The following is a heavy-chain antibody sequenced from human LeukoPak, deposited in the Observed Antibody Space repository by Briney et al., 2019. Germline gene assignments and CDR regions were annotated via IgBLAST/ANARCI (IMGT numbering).Heavy chain of an antibody. D-gene: IGHD1-26*01. J-gene: IGHJ3*02. V-gene: IGHV4-59*01. CDR3: ASSGANDAFDI. Sequence: SETLSLTCTASGGSISSYYWSWIRQPPGKGLEWIGYIYYSGSTNYNPSLKSRVTISVDTSKNQFSLKLSSVTAADTAVYYCASSGANDAFDIWGQGTMVTVSS. CDR2: IYYSGST. CDR1: GGSISSYY.